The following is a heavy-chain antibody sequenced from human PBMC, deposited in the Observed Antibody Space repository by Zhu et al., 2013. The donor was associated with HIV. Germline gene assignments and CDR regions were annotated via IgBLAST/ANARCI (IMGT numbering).Heavy chain of an antibody. Sequence: QTRLVQSGSEVRRPGESVKVSCKVYGYPFDNHGINWVRQAPGQGPEWMGWISGYNAKNDIAQNLKGRVILTTDKSTATVYMELRGLTSDDTALYFCARGHLHFMEWIVIDDYYHYTMDVWGQGTTVVVSS. CDR1: GYPFDNHG. V-gene: IGHV1-18*01. J-gene: IGHJ6*02. D-gene: IGHD3-16*02. CDR2: ISGYNAKN. CDR3: ARGHLHFMEWIVIDDYYHYTMDV.